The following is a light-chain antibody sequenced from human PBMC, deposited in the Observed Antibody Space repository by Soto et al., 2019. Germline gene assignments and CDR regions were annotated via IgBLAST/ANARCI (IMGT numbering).Light chain of an antibody. CDR1: SSNIGAGYD. CDR2: GNS. V-gene: IGLV1-40*01. Sequence: QLVLTQPPSVSGAPGQRVTISCTGSSSNIGAGYDVHWYQHLPGTAPKLLIYGNSDRPSGVPDRFSGSKSGTSASLAITGLQAEDEADYYCQSYDSSLSGSGVFGGGTKVTVL. J-gene: IGLJ2*01. CDR3: QSYDSSLSGSGV.